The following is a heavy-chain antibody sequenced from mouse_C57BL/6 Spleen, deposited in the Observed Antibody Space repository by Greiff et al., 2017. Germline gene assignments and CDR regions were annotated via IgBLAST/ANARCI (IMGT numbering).Heavy chain of an antibody. Sequence: QVQLQQPGAELVKPGASVKLSCKASGYTFTSYWMQWVKQRPGQGLEWIGEIDPSDSYTNYNQKFKGKATLTVDTSSSTAYMQLSSLTSEDSAVYYCARNGNYGRNYFDYWGQGTTLKVSS. CDR2: IDPSDSYT. V-gene: IGHV1-50*01. CDR3: ARNGNYGRNYFDY. J-gene: IGHJ2*01. CDR1: GYTFTSYW. D-gene: IGHD2-1*01.